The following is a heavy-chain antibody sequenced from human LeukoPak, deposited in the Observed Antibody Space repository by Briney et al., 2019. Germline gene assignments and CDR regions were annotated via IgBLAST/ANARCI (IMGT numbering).Heavy chain of an antibody. Sequence: PGRSLRLXCTASGFTFGDYAMSWFRQAPGKALEWVGFIRSKAYGVTTEYAASVKGRFTISRDDSKSIAYLQMNSLKTEDTAVYYCTTTAYGDNIDYWGQGTLVTVSS. CDR3: TTTAYGDNIDY. J-gene: IGHJ4*02. V-gene: IGHV3-49*03. CDR2: IRSKAYGVTT. D-gene: IGHD4-17*01. CDR1: GFTFGDYA.